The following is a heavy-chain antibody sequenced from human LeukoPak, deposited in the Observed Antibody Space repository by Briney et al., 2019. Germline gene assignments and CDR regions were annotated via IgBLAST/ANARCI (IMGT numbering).Heavy chain of an antibody. V-gene: IGHV3-64*01. Sequence: GGSLRLSCAASGFTFSSYAMHWVRQAPGKGLEYVSAISSNGVSTYYANSVKGRFTISRDNSKNTLYLQMNSLRAEDTAAYYCARRAGAYSRPYDYWGQGTLVTVSS. J-gene: IGHJ4*02. CDR3: ARRAGAYSRPYDY. D-gene: IGHD4/OR15-4a*01. CDR1: GFTFSSYA. CDR2: ISSNGVST.